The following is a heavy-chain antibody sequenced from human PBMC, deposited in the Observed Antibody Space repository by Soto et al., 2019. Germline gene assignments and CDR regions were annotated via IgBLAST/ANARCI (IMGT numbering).Heavy chain of an antibody. Sequence: QVQLVQSGAEVKKPGASVKVSCKASGYTFTSYYMHWVRQAPGQGLEWMGIINPSGGSTSYAQKFQGRPTMTRHRSTSTVDIELSSLRSEGTAVYFCAREGVGGGAFDIWGQGTMVTVSS. CDR2: INPSGGST. J-gene: IGHJ3*02. D-gene: IGHD3-16*01. V-gene: IGHV1-46*01. CDR3: AREGVGGGAFDI. CDR1: GYTFTSYY.